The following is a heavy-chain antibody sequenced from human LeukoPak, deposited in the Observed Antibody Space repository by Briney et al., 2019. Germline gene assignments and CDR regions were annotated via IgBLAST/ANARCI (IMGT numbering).Heavy chain of an antibody. D-gene: IGHD6-13*01. CDR2: ISSSSSTI. J-gene: IGHJ4*02. CDR3: ARDRIAASSPDKFDY. Sequence: GGSLRLSCAASGFTFSSYSMNWVRQAPGKGLEWVSYISSSSSTIYYADSVKGRFTISRDNAKNSLYLQMNSLRDEDTAVYYCARDRIAASSPDKFDYWGQGTLVTVSS. V-gene: IGHV3-48*02. CDR1: GFTFSSYS.